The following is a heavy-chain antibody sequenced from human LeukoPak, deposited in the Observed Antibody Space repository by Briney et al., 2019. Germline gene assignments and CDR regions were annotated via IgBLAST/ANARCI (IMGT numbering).Heavy chain of an antibody. CDR3: ATSLGVVPAAVPFDY. D-gene: IGHD2-2*02. CDR1: GYTFTSYG. Sequence: ASVKVSCKASGYTFTSYGISWVRQAPGQGLEWMGWISAYNGNTNYAQKFQGRVTMTRDTSISTAYMELGRLRSDDTAVYYCATSLGVVPAAVPFDYWGQGTLVTVSS. CDR2: ISAYNGNT. V-gene: IGHV1-18*01. J-gene: IGHJ4*02.